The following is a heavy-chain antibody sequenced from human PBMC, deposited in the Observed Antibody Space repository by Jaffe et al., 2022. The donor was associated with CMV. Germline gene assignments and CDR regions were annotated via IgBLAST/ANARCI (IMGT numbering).Heavy chain of an antibody. V-gene: IGHV3-53*01. CDR2: IYGGGST. J-gene: IGHJ6*02. CDR3: AKPQGGSLGYYAMDV. CDR1: GFFVRENY. D-gene: IGHD3-10*01. Sequence: EVQLVESGGGLIQPGGSLRLSCAASGFFVRENYMIWVRQAPGKGLEWVSVIYGGGSTYYADSVRGRFIISRDDSTNTVHLQMSSLRAEDTAVYYCAKPQGGSLGYYAMDVWGQGTTVTVSS.